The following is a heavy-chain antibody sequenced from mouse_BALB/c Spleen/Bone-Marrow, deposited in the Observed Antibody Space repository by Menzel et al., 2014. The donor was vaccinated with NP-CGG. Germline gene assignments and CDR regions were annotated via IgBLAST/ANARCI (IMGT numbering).Heavy chain of an antibody. D-gene: IGHD2-4*01. J-gene: IGHJ2*01. CDR3: SKDGGYDYSYYFDY. CDR2: ISSGGHYT. V-gene: IGHV5-6-4*01. CDR1: GFTFSSYS. Sequence: EVHLVESGGGLVKPGGSLKLSCAASGFTFSSYSMSWVRQTPEKRLEWDATISSGGHYTYYPDSVKGRFTISRDNAKNTLYLQMSSLKSEDTAMYYCSKDGGYDYSYYFDYWGQGTTLTVSS.